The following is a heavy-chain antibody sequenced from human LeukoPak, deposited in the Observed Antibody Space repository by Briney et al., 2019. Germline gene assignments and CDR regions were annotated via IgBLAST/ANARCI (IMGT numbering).Heavy chain of an antibody. CDR2: ISSSGSTI. D-gene: IGHD3-10*01. CDR3: ARDSDGMVRGVMIGY. J-gene: IGHJ4*02. CDR1: GFTFSDYY. V-gene: IGHV3-11*01. Sequence: PGGSLRLSRAASGFTFSDYYMSWIRQAPGKGLEWVSYISSSGSTIYYADSVKGRFTISRDNAKNSLYLQMNSLRAEDTAVYYCARDSDGMVRGVMIGYWGQGTLVTVSS.